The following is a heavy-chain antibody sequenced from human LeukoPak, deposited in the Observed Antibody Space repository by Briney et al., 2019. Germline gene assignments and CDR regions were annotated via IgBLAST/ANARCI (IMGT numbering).Heavy chain of an antibody. CDR2: IWYDGSNK. CDR3: ARDLRQWLVGGYFDY. V-gene: IGHV3-33*01. D-gene: IGHD6-19*01. J-gene: IGHJ4*02. Sequence: GGSLRLSCAASGFTFSSYGMHWVRQAPGKGLEWVAVIWYDGSNKYYADSVKGRFTISRDNSKNTLYLQMNSLRAEDTAVYCCARDLRQWLVGGYFDYWGQGTLVTVSS. CDR1: GFTFSSYG.